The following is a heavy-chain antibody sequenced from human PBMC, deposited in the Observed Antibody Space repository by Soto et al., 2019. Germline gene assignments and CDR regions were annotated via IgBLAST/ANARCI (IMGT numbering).Heavy chain of an antibody. J-gene: IGHJ4*02. D-gene: IGHD2-15*01. Sequence: ASVKVSCKASGYTFTSYDINWVRQATGQGLEWMGWMNPNSGNTGYAQKFQGRVTMTEDTSTDTAYMELSSLRSEDTAVYYCATAVIVVVVAATQLDYWGQGTLVTVSS. CDR3: ATAVIVVVVAATQLDY. CDR2: MNPNSGNT. V-gene: IGHV1-8*01. CDR1: GYTFTSYD.